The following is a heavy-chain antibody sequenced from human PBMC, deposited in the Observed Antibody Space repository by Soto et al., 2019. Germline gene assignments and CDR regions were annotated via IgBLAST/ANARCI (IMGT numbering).Heavy chain of an antibody. CDR3: ARRTSIAARPFDY. J-gene: IGHJ4*02. V-gene: IGHV5-51*01. D-gene: IGHD6-6*01. CDR2: IYPGDSDT. CDR1: GYSFTSYW. Sequence: GESLKISCKGSGYSFTSYWISWVRQMPGKGLEWMGIIYPGDSDTRYSPSFQGQVTISADKSISTAYLQWSSLKASDTAMYYCARRTSIAARPFDYWGQGTLVTVSS.